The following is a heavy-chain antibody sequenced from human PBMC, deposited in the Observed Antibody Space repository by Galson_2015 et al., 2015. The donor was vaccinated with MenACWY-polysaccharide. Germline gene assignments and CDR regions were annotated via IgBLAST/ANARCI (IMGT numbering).Heavy chain of an antibody. Sequence: SLRLSCAASGFTFGDYAMSWVRQAPRKGLEWVGFIRSKAYGGTTEYAASVKGRFTISRDDSKSIAYLQMNSLKTEDTAVYYCTSGSYYFDYWGQGTLVTVSS. D-gene: IGHD1-26*01. CDR3: TSGSYYFDY. J-gene: IGHJ4*02. V-gene: IGHV3-49*04. CDR2: IRSKAYGGTT. CDR1: GFTFGDYA.